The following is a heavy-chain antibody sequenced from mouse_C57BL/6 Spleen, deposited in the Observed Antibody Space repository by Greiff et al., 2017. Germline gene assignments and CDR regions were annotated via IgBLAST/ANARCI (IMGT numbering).Heavy chain of an antibody. Sequence: EVKLLESGGGLVKPGGSLKLSCAASGFTFSSYAMSWVRQTPEKRLEWVATISDGGSYTYYPDNVKGRFTISRDNAKNNLYLQMSHLKSEDTAMYYCARGGDYYGSRVWFAYWGQGTLVTVSA. CDR3: ARGGDYYGSRVWFAY. D-gene: IGHD1-1*01. CDR2: ISDGGSYT. J-gene: IGHJ3*01. V-gene: IGHV5-4*03. CDR1: GFTFSSYA.